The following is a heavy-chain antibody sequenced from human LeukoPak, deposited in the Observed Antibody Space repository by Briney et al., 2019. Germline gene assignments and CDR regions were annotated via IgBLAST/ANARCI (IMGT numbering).Heavy chain of an antibody. J-gene: IGHJ4*02. D-gene: IGHD3-16*02. CDR3: ARRSPSMITSGGIVGHFDY. CDR1: GGSLSDYY. V-gene: IGHV4-34*01. Sequence: KASETLSLTCAVYGGSLSDYYWSWIRQSPGKGLEWIGEVNHRGSSNFHPSLRSRVSISVATSRYQFSLKLTSLTTADTAMYYCARRSPSMITSGGIVGHFDYWGPGSLVTVSS. CDR2: VNHRGSS.